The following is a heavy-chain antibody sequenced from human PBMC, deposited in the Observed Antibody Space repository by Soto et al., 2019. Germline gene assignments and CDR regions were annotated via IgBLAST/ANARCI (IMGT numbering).Heavy chain of an antibody. J-gene: IGHJ5*02. D-gene: IGHD3-10*01. V-gene: IGHV3-9*01. CDR2: ISWNSGSI. CDR3: AKGVRGVIINDWFDP. Sequence: EVQLVESGGGLVQPGRSLRLSCAASGFTFDDYAMHWVRQAPGKGLEWVSGISWNSGSIGYADSVKGRFTISRDNAKNSLYLQMNSLRAEDTALYYCAKGVRGVIINDWFDPWGQGTLVTVSS. CDR1: GFTFDDYA.